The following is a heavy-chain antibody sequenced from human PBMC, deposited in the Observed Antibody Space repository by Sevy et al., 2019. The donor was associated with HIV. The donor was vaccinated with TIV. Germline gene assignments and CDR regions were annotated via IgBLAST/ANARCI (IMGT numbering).Heavy chain of an antibody. CDR3: TTDHRRVGIVVVPFEY. Sequence: GGSLRLSCVASGFTFSNAWMSWVRQSPGKGLEWVGRIRSKAGGGNTDYATNVKGNFTISRLDSRDILYLQLNSLETEDTAVYYCTTDHRRVGIVVVPFEYWGQGTLVTVSS. CDR2: IRSKAGGGNT. CDR1: GFTFSNAW. J-gene: IGHJ4*02. V-gene: IGHV3-15*01. D-gene: IGHD2-15*01.